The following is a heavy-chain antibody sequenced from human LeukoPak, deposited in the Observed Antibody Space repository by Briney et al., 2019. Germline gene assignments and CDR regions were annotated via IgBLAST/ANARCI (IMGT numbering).Heavy chain of an antibody. D-gene: IGHD5-24*01. Sequence: ASVKVSCKASGYTFTGYYMHWVRQAPGQGLEWMGWINPNSGGTNYAQKFQGRVTMTRDTSISTAYMELSRLGSDDTAVYYCASRARRDGNNYYFDYWGQGTLVTVSS. J-gene: IGHJ4*02. CDR1: GYTFTGYY. CDR3: ASRARRDGNNYYFDY. CDR2: INPNSGGT. V-gene: IGHV1-2*02.